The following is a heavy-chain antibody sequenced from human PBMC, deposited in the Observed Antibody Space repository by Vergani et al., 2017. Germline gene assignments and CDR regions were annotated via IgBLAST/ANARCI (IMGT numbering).Heavy chain of an antibody. J-gene: IGHJ4*02. CDR3: ARGLVVTEHVDY. V-gene: IGHV3-23*01. CDR1: GFTFSSYA. Sequence: EVQLLESGGGLVQPGGSLRLSCAASGFTFSSYAMSWVRQAPGKGLEWVSAISRSGGGTFYADSVKGRFTISRDNANNTLYLQMNSLIAEDTAVYYCARGLVVTEHVDYWGQGTLVTVSS. D-gene: IGHD2-21*02. CDR2: ISRSGGGT.